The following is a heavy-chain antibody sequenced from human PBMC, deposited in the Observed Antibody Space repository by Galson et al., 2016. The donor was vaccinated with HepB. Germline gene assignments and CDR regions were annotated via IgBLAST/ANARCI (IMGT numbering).Heavy chain of an antibody. J-gene: IGHJ4*02. CDR2: ISGGSGSGSI. CDR3: AKAGSGYSENYFDY. V-gene: IGHV3-23*01. CDR1: GFTFSSYS. D-gene: IGHD5-12*01. Sequence: SLRLSCAASGFTFSSYSMIWVRQAPGKGLEWVSVISGGSGSGSIYYTDSVKGRFTISRDRSKNTLYLQMDSLRAEDTAIYYCAKAGSGYSENYFDYWGQGTLVTVSS.